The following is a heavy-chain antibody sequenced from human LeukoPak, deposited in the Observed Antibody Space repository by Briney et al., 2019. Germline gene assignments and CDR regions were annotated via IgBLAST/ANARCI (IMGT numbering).Heavy chain of an antibody. CDR1: GFTFSSYW. Sequence: PGGSLRLSCAASGFTFSSYWMHWDRQAPGKGLVWVSRINSDGSSTSYADSVKGRFTISRDNAKNTLYLQMNSLRAEDTAVYYCARVVAVAAKDYWGQGTLVTVSS. D-gene: IGHD6-19*01. CDR3: ARVVAVAAKDY. J-gene: IGHJ4*02. V-gene: IGHV3-74*01. CDR2: INSDGSST.